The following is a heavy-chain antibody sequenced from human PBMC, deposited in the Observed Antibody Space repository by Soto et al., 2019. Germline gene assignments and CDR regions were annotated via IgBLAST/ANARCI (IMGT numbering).Heavy chain of an antibody. J-gene: IGHJ4*02. V-gene: IGHV1-46*01. Sequence: QVQLVQSGAEVKKPGASVKVSCKASGYTFTSYYMHWVRQAPGQGLERMGIINPSGGSTSYAQKFPGRVTMTRDTSTSTVYMELSSLRSEDTAVYYCARGGMITFPPYTFDYWGQGTLVTVSS. CDR2: INPSGGST. D-gene: IGHD3-16*01. CDR3: ARGGMITFPPYTFDY. CDR1: GYTFTSYY.